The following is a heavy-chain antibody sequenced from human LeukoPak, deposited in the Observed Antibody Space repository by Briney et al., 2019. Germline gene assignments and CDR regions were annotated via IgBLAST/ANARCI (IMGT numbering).Heavy chain of an antibody. J-gene: IGHJ6*03. CDR3: ARERQQLVHYYYHYYMDV. Sequence: ASVKVSCKVSGYTLTELSMHWVRQAPGKGLEWMGGFDPEDGETIYAQKFQGRVTMTEDTSTDTAYMELSSLRSDDTAVYYCARERQQLVHYYYHYYMDVWGKGTTVTVSS. CDR1: GYTLTELS. D-gene: IGHD6-13*01. V-gene: IGHV1-24*01. CDR2: FDPEDGET.